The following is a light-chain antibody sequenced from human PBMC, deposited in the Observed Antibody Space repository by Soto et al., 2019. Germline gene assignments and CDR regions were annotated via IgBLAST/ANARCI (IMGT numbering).Light chain of an antibody. CDR1: RIVSSSY. J-gene: IGKJ1*01. CDR2: GAS. Sequence: EKVMTQSPATLSVSPGERATLSCRASRIVSSSYLAWYQQKPGQAPRLLIYGASSRATGIPDRFSGSGSGTDFTLTISRLEPEDFAVYYCQQYGSSPVTFGQGTKVDI. V-gene: IGKV3-20*01. CDR3: QQYGSSPVT.